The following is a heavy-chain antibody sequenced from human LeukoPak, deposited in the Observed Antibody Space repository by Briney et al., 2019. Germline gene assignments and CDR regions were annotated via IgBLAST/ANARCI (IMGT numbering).Heavy chain of an antibody. Sequence: GASVKVSCKASGGTFSSYAISWVRQAPGQGLEWMGGIIPIFGTANYAQKFQGRVTITADKSTSTAYMELSSLRSEDTAVYYCARAEVSSSRRRWFDPWGQGTLVTVSS. CDR2: IIPIFGTA. D-gene: IGHD6-13*01. CDR1: GGTFSSYA. J-gene: IGHJ5*02. V-gene: IGHV1-69*06. CDR3: ARAEVSSSRRRWFDP.